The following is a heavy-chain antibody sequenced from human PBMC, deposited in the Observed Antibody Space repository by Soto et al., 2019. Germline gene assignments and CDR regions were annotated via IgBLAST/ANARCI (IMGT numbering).Heavy chain of an antibody. J-gene: IGHJ4*02. Sequence: EVQLVESGGGLVQPGGSLRLSCAASGFTVSSNYMSWVRQAPGKGLEWVSAISGSGGSTYYADSVKGRFTISRDNSKNTLYLQMNSLRAEDTAVYYCAKDLGYSSGWYGENFDYWGQGTLVTVSS. CDR3: AKDLGYSSGWYGENFDY. CDR2: ISGSGGST. D-gene: IGHD6-19*01. V-gene: IGHV3-23*04. CDR1: GFTVSSNY.